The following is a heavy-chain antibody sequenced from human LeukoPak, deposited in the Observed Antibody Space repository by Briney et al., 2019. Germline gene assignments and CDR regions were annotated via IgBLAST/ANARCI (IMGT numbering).Heavy chain of an antibody. CDR1: GFTFRSYA. D-gene: IGHD6-19*01. V-gene: IGHV3-23*01. J-gene: IGHJ4*02. CDR2: ISGSGGGT. Sequence: PGGSLRLSCAASGFTFRSYAMSWVRQAPGKGLEWVSAISGSGGGTSYADSVKGRFTISRDNSKNTLYLQMNSLRAEDTAVYYCAKDFPGGWPSTGYFDYWGQGTLVTVSS. CDR3: AKDFPGGWPSTGYFDY.